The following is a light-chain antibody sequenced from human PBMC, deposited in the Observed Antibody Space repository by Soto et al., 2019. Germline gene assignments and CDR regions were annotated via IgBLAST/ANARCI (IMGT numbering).Light chain of an antibody. CDR3: LLSYNAARV. CDR1: TGAVTSNHH. Sequence: QAVVTQEPSLTVSPGGTGTLTCGSSTGAVTSNHHHYWFQQKAGQAPRTLIYDTTNKHSWTPARFSGSLLGDKASLTLSGAQPEDEAQYYCLLSYNAARVFGGGTKVTVL. CDR2: DTT. V-gene: IGLV7-46*01. J-gene: IGLJ2*01.